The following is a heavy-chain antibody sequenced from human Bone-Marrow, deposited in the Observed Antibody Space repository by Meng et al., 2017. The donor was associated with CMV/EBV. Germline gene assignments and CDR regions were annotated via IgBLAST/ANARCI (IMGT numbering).Heavy chain of an antibody. CDR3: ARELWRRGGNFPINY. CDR1: GDSVSSNSAA. D-gene: IGHD4-23*01. Sequence: SETLSLTCAISGDSVSSNSAAWNWIRQSPSRGLEWLGRTYYRSKWYNDYAVSVKSRITINPDTSKNQFSLQLNSVTPEDTAVYYCARELWRRGGNFPINYWGQGTLVTVSS. J-gene: IGHJ4*02. V-gene: IGHV6-1*01. CDR2: TYYRSKWYN.